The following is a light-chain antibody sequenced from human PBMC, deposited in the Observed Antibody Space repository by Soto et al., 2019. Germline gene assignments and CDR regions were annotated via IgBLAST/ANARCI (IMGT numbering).Light chain of an antibody. V-gene: IGKV3-20*01. J-gene: IGKJ5*01. CDR2: GAS. CDR1: QSVSSSY. Sequence: EIVLTQSPGTLSLSPGERATLSCRASQSVSSSYLAWYQQKPGQAPRLLIYGASGRATGIPDRFSGSGSGTDFTLTISRLEPEDFAVYYWQQYGSSPPLTFGQGTRLEIK. CDR3: QQYGSSPPLT.